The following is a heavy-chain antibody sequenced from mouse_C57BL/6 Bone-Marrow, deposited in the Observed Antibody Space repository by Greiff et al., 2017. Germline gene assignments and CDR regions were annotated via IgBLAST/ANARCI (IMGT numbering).Heavy chain of an antibody. Sequence: QVQLKESGAELVRPGTSVKVSCKASGYAFTNYLIEWVKQRPGQGLEWIGVINPGSGGTNYNEKFKGKATLTADKSSSTAYMQLSSLTSEDSAVYFCARIYPWFAYWCQGTLVTVSA. CDR1: GYAFTNYL. CDR3: ARIYPWFAY. V-gene: IGHV1-54*01. D-gene: IGHD2-3*01. J-gene: IGHJ3*01. CDR2: INPGSGGT.